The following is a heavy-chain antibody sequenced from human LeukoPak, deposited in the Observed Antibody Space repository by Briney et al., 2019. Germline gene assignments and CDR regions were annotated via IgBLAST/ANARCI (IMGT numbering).Heavy chain of an antibody. J-gene: IGHJ2*01. CDR1: GGSISSGGYS. CDR2: IYYSGST. CDR3: ARDGLAWYFDL. V-gene: IGHV4-31*03. Sequence: SQTLSLTCTVSGGSISSGGYSWSWIRQHPGKGLEWIGYIYYSGSTYYNPSLKSRVTISVDTSKNQFSLKLSSVTAADTAVHYCARDGLAWYFDLWGRGTLVTVSS. D-gene: IGHD2-2*03.